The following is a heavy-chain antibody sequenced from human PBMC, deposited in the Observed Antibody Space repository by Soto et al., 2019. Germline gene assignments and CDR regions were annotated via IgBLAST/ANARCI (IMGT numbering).Heavy chain of an antibody. D-gene: IGHD4-17*01. CDR3: ARDHYGDYTFDY. CDR1: GFTFSSYS. V-gene: IGHV3-48*02. J-gene: IGHJ4*02. CDR2: ISSGTTTI. Sequence: PGGSLRLSCAASGFTFSSYSMNWVRQAPGKGLEWVSYISSGTTTIYYADSVKGRFTISRDNAKNSLYLQMNSLRDEDTAAYYCARDHYGDYTFDYWGQGTLVTVSS.